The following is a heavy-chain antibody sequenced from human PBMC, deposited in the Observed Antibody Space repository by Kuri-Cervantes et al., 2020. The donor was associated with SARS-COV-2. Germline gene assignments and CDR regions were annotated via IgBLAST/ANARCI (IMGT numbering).Heavy chain of an antibody. V-gene: IGHV3-11*04. J-gene: IGHJ4*02. Sequence: GGSLRLPCAPSGFTFSYYYMSGVRQAPGKGLEWVSYISSSGSTIYYADSVKGRFTISRDNAKNSLYLQMNSLRAEDTAVYYCVKIYGYDSRGLDYWGQGTLVTVSS. D-gene: IGHD5-12*01. CDR3: VKIYGYDSRGLDY. CDR2: ISSSGSTI. CDR1: GFTFSYYY.